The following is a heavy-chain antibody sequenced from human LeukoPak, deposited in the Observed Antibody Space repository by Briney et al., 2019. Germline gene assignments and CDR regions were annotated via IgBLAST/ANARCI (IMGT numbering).Heavy chain of an antibody. CDR3: ASGGVLTYYYGSGSVDY. Sequence: SETLSLTCAVYGGSFSGYYWSWIRQPPGKGLEWIGEINHSGGTNYNPSLKSRVTISVDTSKNQFSLKLSSVTAADTAVYYCASGGVLTYYYGSGSVDYWGQGTLVTVSS. J-gene: IGHJ4*02. CDR2: INHSGGT. V-gene: IGHV4-34*01. CDR1: GGSFSGYY. D-gene: IGHD3-10*01.